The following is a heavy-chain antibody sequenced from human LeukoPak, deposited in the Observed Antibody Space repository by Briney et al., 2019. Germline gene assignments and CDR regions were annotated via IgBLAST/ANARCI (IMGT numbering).Heavy chain of an antibody. Sequence: PGGSLRLSCAASGLTVSSNYMSWVRQAPGKGLEWVSVIYSDGRTFYADSVKGRFTISRDNSKNTLYLQMNSPRAEDTAVYYCARDPTDAVAGNYWGQGTLVTVSS. CDR1: GLTVSSNY. V-gene: IGHV3-53*01. J-gene: IGHJ4*02. D-gene: IGHD6-19*01. CDR3: ARDPTDAVAGNY. CDR2: IYSDGRT.